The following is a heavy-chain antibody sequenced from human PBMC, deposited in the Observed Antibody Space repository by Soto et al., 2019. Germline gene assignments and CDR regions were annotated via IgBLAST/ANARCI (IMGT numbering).Heavy chain of an antibody. CDR3: ASSRLGARAYYYGMDV. CDR1: GGTFSSYA. V-gene: IGHV1-69*06. Sequence: GASVKVSCKASGGTFSSYAISWVRQAPGQGLEWMGGIIPIFGTANYAQKFQGRVTITADKSTSTAYMELSSLRSEDTAVYYCASSRLGARAYYYGMDVWGQGTTVTVSS. D-gene: IGHD1-26*01. J-gene: IGHJ6*02. CDR2: IIPIFGTA.